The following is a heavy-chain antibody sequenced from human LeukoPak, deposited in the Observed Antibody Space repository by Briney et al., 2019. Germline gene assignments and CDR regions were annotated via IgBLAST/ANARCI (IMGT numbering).Heavy chain of an antibody. V-gene: IGHV1-2*02. D-gene: IGHD5-18*01. Sequence: ASVKVSCKASGYTFTSYDINWVRQATGQGLEWMGWINPNSGGTNYAQKFQGRVTMTRDTSISTAYMELSRLRSDDTAVYYCARDVDTAMVTETYYYYYYYMDVWGKGTTVTVSS. CDR1: GYTFTSYD. CDR3: ARDVDTAMVTETYYYYYYYMDV. J-gene: IGHJ6*03. CDR2: INPNSGGT.